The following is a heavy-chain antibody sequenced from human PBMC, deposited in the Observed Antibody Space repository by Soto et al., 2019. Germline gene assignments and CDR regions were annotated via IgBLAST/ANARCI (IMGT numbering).Heavy chain of an antibody. V-gene: IGHV4-30-4*01. CDR3: AGGGSEHRGWFDP. CDR2: IYYSGST. J-gene: IGHJ5*02. Sequence: QVQLQESGPGLVKPSQTLSLTCTVSGGSISSGDYYWSWIRQPPGKGLEWVGYIYYSGSTYYNPSLKSRVTISVDPSKNQFSLKLSSVTAADTAVYYCAGGGSEHRGWFDPWGQGTLVTVSS. CDR1: GGSISSGDYY. D-gene: IGHD3-10*01.